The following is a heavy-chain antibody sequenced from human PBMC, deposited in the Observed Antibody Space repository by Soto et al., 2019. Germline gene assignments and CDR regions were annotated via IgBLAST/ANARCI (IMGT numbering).Heavy chain of an antibody. D-gene: IGHD3-16*01. Sequence: EVQLVESGGGLVQPGRSLRLSCAASGFTFDDHAMHWVRQVPGKGLEWVSGISWNSGSIGYADSVKGRFTISRDDAKKSLYLQMNSLRFEDTALYYCARDSGGGVGLFDSWGQGTLVTVSS. CDR1: GFTFDDHA. CDR2: ISWNSGSI. V-gene: IGHV3-9*01. J-gene: IGHJ4*02. CDR3: ARDSGGGVGLFDS.